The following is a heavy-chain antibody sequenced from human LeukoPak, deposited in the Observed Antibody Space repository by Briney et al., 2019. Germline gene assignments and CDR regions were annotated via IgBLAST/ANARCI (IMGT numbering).Heavy chain of an antibody. V-gene: IGHV3-11*01. D-gene: IGHD3-22*01. CDR1: GFTFSDYY. CDR3: ARDPYYYDSSGYYYYYYGMDV. Sequence: GGSLRLSCAASGFTFSDYYMSWIRQAPGNGLEWVSYISSSGSTIYYADSVKGRFTISRDNAKNSLYLQMNSLRAEDTAVYYCARDPYYYDSSGYYYYYYGMDVWGQGTTVTVSS. J-gene: IGHJ6*02. CDR2: ISSSGSTI.